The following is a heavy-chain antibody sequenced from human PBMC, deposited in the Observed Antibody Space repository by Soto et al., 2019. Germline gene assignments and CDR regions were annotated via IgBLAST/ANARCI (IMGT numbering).Heavy chain of an antibody. CDR2: IIPILGIA. V-gene: IGHV1-69*02. CDR1: GGTFSSYT. Sequence: QVQLVQSGAEVKKPGSSVKVSCKASGGTFSSYTISWVRQAPGQGLEWMGRIIPILGIANYAQKFQGRVTITADKSTSTAYMELCSLRSEDTAVYYCARSTTSNYDILTGYFDRWGQGTLVTVSS. CDR3: ARSTTSNYDILTGYFDR. D-gene: IGHD3-9*01. J-gene: IGHJ4*02.